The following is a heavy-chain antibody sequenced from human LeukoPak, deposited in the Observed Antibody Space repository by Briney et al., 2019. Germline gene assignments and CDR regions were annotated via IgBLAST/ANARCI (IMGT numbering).Heavy chain of an antibody. D-gene: IGHD2-2*01. CDR2: VSDDGNDI. J-gene: IGHJ4*02. Sequence: GGSLRLSCTASGFTFRTYPMHWVRQAPGKGLEWVTVVSDDGNDIYYTDSVKGRFTISRDNSKNTLFLQMNSLRADDTAVYYCAKDLQATSADYYFDYWGQGTLVTVSS. CDR3: AKDLQATSADYYFDY. CDR1: GFTFRTYP. V-gene: IGHV3-30*18.